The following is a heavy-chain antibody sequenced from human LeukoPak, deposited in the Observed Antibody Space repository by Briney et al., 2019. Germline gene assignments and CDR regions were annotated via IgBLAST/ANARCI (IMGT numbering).Heavy chain of an antibody. J-gene: IGHJ4*02. CDR2: ISGSGGAT. CDR3: ASLDYFDSSDYGDY. D-gene: IGHD3-22*01. Sequence: SGGSLRLSCAASGFTFNNYAMSRVRQAPGKGLEWVSAISGSGGATYYADSVKGRFTISRDNSKNTLYLQMNSLRAEDTALYYCASLDYFDSSDYGDYWGQGTLVTVSS. V-gene: IGHV3-23*01. CDR1: GFTFNNYA.